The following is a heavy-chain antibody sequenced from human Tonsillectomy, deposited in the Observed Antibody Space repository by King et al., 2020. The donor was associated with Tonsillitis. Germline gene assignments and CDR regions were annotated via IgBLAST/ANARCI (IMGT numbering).Heavy chain of an antibody. CDR1: GFTFSSYA. V-gene: IGHV3-30*04. J-gene: IGHJ4*02. CDR3: ARAHYDFWSGYYMDY. D-gene: IGHD3-3*01. CDR2: ISYDGSNK. Sequence: QLVQSGGGVVQPGRSLRLSCAASGFTFSSYAMHWVRQAPGKGLEWVAVISYDGSNKYYADSVKGRFTISRDNSKNTLYLQMNSLRAEDTAVYYCARAHYDFWSGYYMDYWGQGTLVTVSS.